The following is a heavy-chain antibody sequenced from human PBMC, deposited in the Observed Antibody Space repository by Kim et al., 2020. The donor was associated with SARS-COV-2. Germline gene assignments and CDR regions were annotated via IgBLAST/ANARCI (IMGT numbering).Heavy chain of an antibody. Sequence: ASVKVSCKASGYTFTSYYMHWVRQAPGQGLEWMGIINPSGGSTSYAQKFQGRVTMTRDTSTSTVYMELSSLRSEDTAVYYCARDRIVVVPAARENYYYGMDVWAKGPRSPSP. V-gene: IGHV1-46*01. CDR3: ARDRIVVVPAARENYYYGMDV. D-gene: IGHD2-2*01. J-gene: IGHJ6*02. CDR1: GYTFTSYY. CDR2: INPSGGST.